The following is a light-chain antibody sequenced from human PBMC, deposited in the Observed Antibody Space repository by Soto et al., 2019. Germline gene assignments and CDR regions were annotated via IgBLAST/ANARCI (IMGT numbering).Light chain of an antibody. V-gene: IGLV2-11*01. J-gene: IGLJ3*02. CDR1: SCGVGSYDF. CDR3: CSYPGSATWV. Sequence: QSVLIQPPSVSGSPGQSVTISCTGTSCGVGSYDFVSWYQQHPGTVPKPMIYNVNTRPSGVPDRFSGSKSGNTSSMTISGHQPEDEADYCCCSYPGSATWVFGGGTKVPVL. CDR2: NVN.